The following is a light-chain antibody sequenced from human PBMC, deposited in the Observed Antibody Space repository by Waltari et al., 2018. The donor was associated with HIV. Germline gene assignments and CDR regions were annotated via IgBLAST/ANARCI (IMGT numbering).Light chain of an antibody. CDR1: QNVGSTY. CDR2: GAS. V-gene: IGKV3-20*01. J-gene: IGKJ4*01. Sequence: ETVLTQSPGTRSVSPGDRATFSCRASQNVGSTYLTWYQQKPGQAPRLLIYGASTRATGMPDRFSGSGSGTDFTLSISRLEPEDFAVYYCQLFGTSPRLTFGGGTKVEIK. CDR3: QLFGTSPRLT.